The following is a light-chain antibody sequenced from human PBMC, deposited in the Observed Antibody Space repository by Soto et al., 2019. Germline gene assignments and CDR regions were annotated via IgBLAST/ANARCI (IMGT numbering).Light chain of an antibody. V-gene: IGLV2-23*01. CDR1: SSDVGSYNL. Sequence: QSVLTQPASVSGSPGQSITISCTGTSSDVGSYNLVSWYQQHPGKAPKLMIYEGSKRPSGVSNRFSGSKSGNTASLTISGLQAEDEADYYCCSYAGSRYVTGTGIKVTVL. CDR3: CSYAGSRYV. J-gene: IGLJ1*01. CDR2: EGS.